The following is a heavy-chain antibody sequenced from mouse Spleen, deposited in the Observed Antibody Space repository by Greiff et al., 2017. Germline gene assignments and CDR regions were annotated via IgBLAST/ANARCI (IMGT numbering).Heavy chain of an antibody. J-gene: IGHJ4*01. CDR1: GFNIKDDY. CDR3: TKGYLYYAMDY. Sequence: VQLKQSGAELVRPGASVKLSCTASGFNIKDDYMHWVKQRPEQGLEWIGWIDPENGDTEYASKFQGKATITADTSSNTAYLQLSSRTSEDTAVYYCTKGYLYYAMDYWGQGTSVTVSS. D-gene: IGHD2-2*01. CDR2: IDPENGDT. V-gene: IGHV14-4*01.